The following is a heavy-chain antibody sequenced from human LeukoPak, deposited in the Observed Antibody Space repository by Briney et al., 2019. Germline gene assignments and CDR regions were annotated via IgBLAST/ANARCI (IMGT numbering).Heavy chain of an antibody. CDR2: VRGNGDST. J-gene: IGHJ4*02. Sequence: PGGSLRLSCAASGFTFSSFAMHWGRQAPGKGLAWVAIVRGNGDSTHYADSVKGRFTISRDNSKNMLYLQMNSLRDEDTAVYYCAKGFFGSGSFPHNFDYWGQGTLVTVSS. CDR1: GFTFSSFA. V-gene: IGHV3-23*01. CDR3: AKGFFGSGSFPHNFDY. D-gene: IGHD3-10*01.